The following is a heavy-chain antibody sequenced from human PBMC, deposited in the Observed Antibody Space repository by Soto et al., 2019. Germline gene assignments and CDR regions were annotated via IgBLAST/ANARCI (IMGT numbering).Heavy chain of an antibody. Sequence: QVQLVQSGAEVKKPGASVKVSCKASGYTFTSYDINWVRQAPGQGLEWMGWMNPNSGNTGYAQKFQGRVTMTRNTAISTDYMELSSLRSEDTAVYYCARVRGYSYGIDYWGQGTLVTVSS. D-gene: IGHD5-18*01. CDR3: ARVRGYSYGIDY. V-gene: IGHV1-8*01. J-gene: IGHJ4*02. CDR1: GYTFTSYD. CDR2: MNPNSGNT.